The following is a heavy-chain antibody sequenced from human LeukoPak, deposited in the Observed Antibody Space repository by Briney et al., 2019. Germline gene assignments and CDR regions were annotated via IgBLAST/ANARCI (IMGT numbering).Heavy chain of an antibody. Sequence: GGSLRLSCAASGFSFSNYAMTWVRQAPGKGLEWVSAISGSGGSTYYADSVKGRFTVSRDNSKNTLYLQMNSLRAEDTAVYYCAKGYRGDCWGQGTLVTVSS. CDR1: GFSFSNYA. D-gene: IGHD5-12*01. J-gene: IGHJ4*02. CDR3: AKGYRGDC. V-gene: IGHV3-23*01. CDR2: ISGSGGST.